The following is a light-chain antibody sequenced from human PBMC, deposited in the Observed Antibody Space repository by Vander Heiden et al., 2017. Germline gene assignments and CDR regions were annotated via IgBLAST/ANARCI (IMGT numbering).Light chain of an antibody. CDR1: SSDFGTYNL. CDR3: CSYASTITEV. Sequence: QSSLTQPASGSGAPGPSITSSCTGASSDFGTYNLVSWFQQHPGKAPKLMSYEVDKRPSGVSNRFSGSKSGNTASLTISGRQAEDESDYYCCSYASTITEVFGTGTKLTVL. V-gene: IGLV2-23*02. J-gene: IGLJ1*01. CDR2: EVD.